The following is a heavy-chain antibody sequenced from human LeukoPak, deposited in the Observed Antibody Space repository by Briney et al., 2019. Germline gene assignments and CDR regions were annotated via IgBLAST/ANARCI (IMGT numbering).Heavy chain of an antibody. CDR2: ISSSSSYI. CDR3: ARDRITMVRGVILFDP. Sequence: PGGSLRLSCAASGFTFSSYSMNWVRQAPGKGLELVSSISSSSSYIYYADSVKGRFTISRDNAKNSLYLQMNSLRAEDTAVYYCARDRITMVRGVILFDPWGQGTLVTVSS. V-gene: IGHV3-21*01. CDR1: GFTFSSYS. D-gene: IGHD3-10*01. J-gene: IGHJ5*02.